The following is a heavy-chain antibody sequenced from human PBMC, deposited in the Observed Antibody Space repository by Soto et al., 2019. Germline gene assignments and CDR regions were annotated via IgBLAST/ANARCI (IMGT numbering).Heavy chain of an antibody. J-gene: IGHJ6*03. CDR3: ARVVLEYQLPQYYMDV. Sequence: QVQLVQSGAEVKKPGASVKVSCKASGYTFTSYDINWVRQATGQGLEWMGWMNPNSGNTGYAQKFQGRVTMTRNTSISTAYMELSSLRSEDTAVYYCARVVLEYQLPQYYMDVWGKGTTVTVSS. V-gene: IGHV1-8*01. CDR2: MNPNSGNT. CDR1: GYTFTSYD. D-gene: IGHD2-2*01.